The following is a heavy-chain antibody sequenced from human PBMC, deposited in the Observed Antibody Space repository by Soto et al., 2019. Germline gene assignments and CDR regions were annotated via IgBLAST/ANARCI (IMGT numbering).Heavy chain of an antibody. J-gene: IGHJ4*02. CDR1: GGSVSSGNYY. V-gene: IGHV4-61*01. CDR3: ARSMFYSDGSNYSPFDD. Sequence: SETLSLTCTVSGGSVSSGNYYWSWIRQPPGEGLEWIGYFYYTGSINYNPSLKSRVTISIDASKNQFSLRLSSVTAADTAVYYCARSMFYSDGSNYSPFDDWGQAILVTVSS. D-gene: IGHD3-22*01. CDR2: FYYTGSI.